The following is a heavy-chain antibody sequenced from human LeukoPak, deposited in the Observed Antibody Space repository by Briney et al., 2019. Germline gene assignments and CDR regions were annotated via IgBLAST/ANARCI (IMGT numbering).Heavy chain of an antibody. CDR2: ISSSGSTI. V-gene: IGHV3-48*03. CDR3: ARALWFGETFPAY. J-gene: IGHJ4*02. Sequence: GGSLRLSCAASGLTFSSYEMNWVRQAPGKGLEWVSYISSSGSTIYYADSVKGRFTISRDNAKNSLYLQMNSLRAEDMAVYYCARALWFGETFPAYWGQGTLVTVSS. CDR1: GLTFSSYE. D-gene: IGHD3-10*01.